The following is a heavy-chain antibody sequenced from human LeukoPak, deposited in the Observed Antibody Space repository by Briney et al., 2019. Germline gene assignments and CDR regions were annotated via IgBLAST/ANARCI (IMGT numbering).Heavy chain of an antibody. CDR3: AKAGGYCSSTSCYFDYFDY. V-gene: IGHV3-9*01. D-gene: IGHD2-2*01. CDR1: GFTFDDYA. Sequence: GGSLRLSCAASGFTFDDYAMRWVRQAPGKGLEWVSGISWNSGSIGYADSVKGRFTISRDNAKNSLYLQMNSLRAEDTALYYCAKAGGYCSSTSCYFDYFDYWGQGTLVTVSS. CDR2: ISWNSGSI. J-gene: IGHJ4*02.